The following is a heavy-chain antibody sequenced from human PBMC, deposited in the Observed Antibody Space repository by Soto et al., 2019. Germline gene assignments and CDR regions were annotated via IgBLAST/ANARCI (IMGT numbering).Heavy chain of an antibody. CDR2: SSALNGYT. J-gene: IGHJ4*02. Sequence: ASVKVSCKASGFTFTTHGFTWVRQAPGQGLEWMGWSSALNGYTNYAQNFQGRLTITADSSTSTAYMELRSLRSDDTAVYYCAYATSIAIGLRIWGQGDLVTVPS. CDR3: AYATSIAIGLRI. V-gene: IGHV1-18*01. CDR1: GFTFTTHG. D-gene: IGHD6-6*01.